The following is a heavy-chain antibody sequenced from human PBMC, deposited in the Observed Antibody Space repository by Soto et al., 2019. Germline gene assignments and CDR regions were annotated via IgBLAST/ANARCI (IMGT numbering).Heavy chain of an antibody. J-gene: IGHJ5*02. CDR1: GFTFSDHY. CDR3: DRAWFGELKYVCS. D-gene: IGHD3-10*01. V-gene: IGHV3-72*01. Sequence: EVQLVESGGGLVQPGGSLRLSCAASGFTFSDHYMEWVRQAPGKGLEWVGRIRNKANSYTTEYGASVKGRFTISRDDSKNSLSLQMISLKTEDTAVYYCDRAWFGELKYVCSWGQGYLLTVAS. CDR2: IRNKANSYTT.